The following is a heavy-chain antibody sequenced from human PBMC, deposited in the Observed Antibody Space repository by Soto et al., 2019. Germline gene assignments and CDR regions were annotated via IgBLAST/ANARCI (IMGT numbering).Heavy chain of an antibody. CDR3: AKMGLWFDGSDAFDI. Sequence: EVQLLESGGGLVQPGGSLRLSCAASGFTFSSYAMRWVRQAPGKGLEWVSAISGSGGSTYYADSVKGRFTISRDNSKNPQYLPMTSLRAADTAVYYCAKMGLWFDGSDAFDIWGLGTMVTVSS. J-gene: IGHJ3*02. D-gene: IGHD3-10*01. CDR2: ISGSGGST. CDR1: GFTFSSYA. V-gene: IGHV3-23*01.